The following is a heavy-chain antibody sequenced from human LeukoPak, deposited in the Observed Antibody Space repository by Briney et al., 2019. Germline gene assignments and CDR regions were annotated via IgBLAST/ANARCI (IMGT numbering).Heavy chain of an antibody. V-gene: IGHV4-59*01. D-gene: IGHD2-21*01. CDR3: ARGSGAYSA. CDR2: IYYSGST. Sequence: PSETLSLTCTVSGDSISSYYWSWIRQPPGKGLEWIGSIYYSGSTYYNPSLKSRVTISVDTSKNQFSLKLSSVTAADTAVYYCARGSGAYSAWGQGTLVTVSS. J-gene: IGHJ5*02. CDR1: GDSISSYY.